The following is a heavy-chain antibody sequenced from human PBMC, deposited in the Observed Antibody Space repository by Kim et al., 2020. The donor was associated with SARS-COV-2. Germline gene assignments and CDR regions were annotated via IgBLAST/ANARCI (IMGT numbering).Heavy chain of an antibody. J-gene: IGHJ6*02. D-gene: IGHD3-22*01. V-gene: IGHV4-39*07. CDR2: IYYSGST. CDR3: ARDVVYGVVVTHYGMDV. CDR1: GGSISSSSYY. Sequence: SETLSLICTVSGGSISSSSYYWGWIRQPPGKGLEWIGSIYYSGSTYYNPSLKSRVTISVDTSKNQFSLKLSSVTAADTAVYDCARDVVYGVVVTHYGMDVWVQGTTVTVSS.